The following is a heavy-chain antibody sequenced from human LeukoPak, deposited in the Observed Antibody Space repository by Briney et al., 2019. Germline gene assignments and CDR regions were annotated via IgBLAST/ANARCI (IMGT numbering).Heavy chain of an antibody. J-gene: IGHJ6*03. CDR1: GYTFTSYY. Sequence: ASVKVSCKASGYTFTSYYMHWVRQAPGQGLEWMGIINPSGGSTTYAQKFQGRVTITADESTSTAYMELSSLRSEDTAVYYCASTFLTGYSHYYYYYMDVWGKGTTVTISS. D-gene: IGHD3-9*01. CDR2: INPSGGST. V-gene: IGHV1-46*01. CDR3: ASTFLTGYSHYYYYYMDV.